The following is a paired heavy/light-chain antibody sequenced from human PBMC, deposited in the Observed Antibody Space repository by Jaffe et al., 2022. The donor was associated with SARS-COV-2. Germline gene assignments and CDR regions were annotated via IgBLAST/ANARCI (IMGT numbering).Heavy chain of an antibody. D-gene: IGHD6-6*01. CDR2: IYSGGST. CDR1: GFTVSSNY. Sequence: EVQLVESGGGLIQPGGSLRLSCAASGFTVSSNYMSWVRQAPGKGLEWVSVIYSGGSTYYADSVKGRFTISRDNSKNTLYLQMNSLRAEDTAVYYCARDRGYSSSGSYYYYYGMDVWGQGTTVTVSS. V-gene: IGHV3-53*01. J-gene: IGHJ6*02. CDR3: ARDRGYSSSGSYYYYYGMDV.
Light chain of an antibody. CDR1: QSVSSY. Sequence: EIVLTQSPATLSLSPGERATLSCRASQSVSSYLAWYQQKPGQAPRLLIYDASNRATGIPARFSGSGSGTDFTLTISSLEPEDFAVYYCQQRSNWPPWTFGQGTKVEIK. CDR3: QQRSNWPPWT. V-gene: IGKV3-11*01. J-gene: IGKJ1*01. CDR2: DAS.